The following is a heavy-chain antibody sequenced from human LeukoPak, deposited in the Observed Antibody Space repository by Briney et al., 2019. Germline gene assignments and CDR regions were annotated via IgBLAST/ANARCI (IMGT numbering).Heavy chain of an antibody. CDR1: GFTFSIYA. V-gene: IGHV3-30-3*01. D-gene: IGHD3-16*01. Sequence: PGGCLRLSCAASGFTFSIYAMHWVRHAPGKGLEWVAVIPHDGSNKYYADSVKGRFTISRDNSKNTLYLQMNSLRAQDTAVYYCARHRGPSLYNTVYSVYWGQGTLVTVSS. CDR3: ARHRGPSLYNTVYSVY. CDR2: IPHDGSNK. J-gene: IGHJ4*02.